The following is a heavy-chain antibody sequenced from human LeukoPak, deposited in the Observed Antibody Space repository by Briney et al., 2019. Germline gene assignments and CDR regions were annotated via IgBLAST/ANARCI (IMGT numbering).Heavy chain of an antibody. CDR3: AKDAKRYCSGGSCYYFDY. CDR1: GFTFSSCG. CDR2: ISYDGSNK. Sequence: GRSLRLSCAASGFTFSSCGMHWVRQAPGKGLEWVAVISYDGSNKYYADSVKGRFTISRDNSKNTLYLQMNSLRAEDTAVYYCAKDAKRYCSGGSCYYFDYWGQGTLVTVSS. J-gene: IGHJ4*02. V-gene: IGHV3-30*18. D-gene: IGHD2-15*01.